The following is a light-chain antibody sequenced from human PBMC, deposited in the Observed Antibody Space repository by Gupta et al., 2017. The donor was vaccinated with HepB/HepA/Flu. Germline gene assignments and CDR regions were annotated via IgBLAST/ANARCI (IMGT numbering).Light chain of an antibody. V-gene: IGKV3-15*01. J-gene: IGKJ5*01. CDR3: QQYDVWPPIT. CDR1: QSVSGS. CDR2: GAS. Sequence: EIVMTQSPATLFVSPGERATLSCRASQSVSGSVAWYQHRPGQPLRLLIYGASTRATGVPVRFSGSGSGTEFTLTITSRQSEDFALYYCQQYDVWPPITFGQGTRLETK.